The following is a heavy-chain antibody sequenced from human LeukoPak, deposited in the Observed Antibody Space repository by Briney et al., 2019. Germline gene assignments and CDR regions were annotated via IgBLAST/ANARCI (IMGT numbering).Heavy chain of an antibody. CDR2: IYYSGST. CDR3: ARMKRDGYNYFDY. J-gene: IGHJ4*02. Sequence: LETLSLTCTVSGGSISSYYWSWIRQPPGKGLEWIGYIYYSGSTDYNPSLKSRVTISVDTSKNQFSLKLSSVTAADTAVYYCARMKRDGYNYFDYWGQGTLVTVSS. CDR1: GGSISSYY. D-gene: IGHD5-24*01. V-gene: IGHV4-59*01.